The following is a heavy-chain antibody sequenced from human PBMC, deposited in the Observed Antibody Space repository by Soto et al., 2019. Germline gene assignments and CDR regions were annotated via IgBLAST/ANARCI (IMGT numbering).Heavy chain of an antibody. Sequence: GGSLRLSCAASGFTFSSYAMSWVRQAPGKGLEWVSAISGSGGSTYYADSVKGRFTISRDNAKNSLSLQMNSLRAGDMAVYFCAKSQEIGTHFFDSWGQGTQVTVSS. CDR1: GFTFSSYA. CDR2: ISGSGGST. CDR3: AKSQEIGTHFFDS. J-gene: IGHJ4*02. D-gene: IGHD6-13*01. V-gene: IGHV3-23*01.